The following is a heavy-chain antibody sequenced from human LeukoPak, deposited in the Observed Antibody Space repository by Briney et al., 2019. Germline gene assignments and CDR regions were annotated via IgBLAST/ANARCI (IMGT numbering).Heavy chain of an antibody. V-gene: IGHV4-61*02. CDR2: IYTSGST. CDR3: ARGWASRDDAFDI. J-gene: IGHJ3*02. Sequence: SETLSLTCTVSGGSISSGSYYWSWIRQPAGKGLEWIGRIYTSGSTNYNPSLKSRVTISVDTSKNQFSLKLSSVTAADTAVYYCARGWASRDDAFDIWGQGTMVTVSS. CDR1: GGSISSGSYY. D-gene: IGHD1-26*01.